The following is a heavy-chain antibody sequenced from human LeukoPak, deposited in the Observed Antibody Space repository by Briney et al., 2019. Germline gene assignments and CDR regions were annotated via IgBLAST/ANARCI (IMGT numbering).Heavy chain of an antibody. CDR3: ARGSDSSGYHFFDY. D-gene: IGHD3-22*01. J-gene: IGHJ4*02. CDR1: GGSISSGGYS. CDR2: IYHSGST. Sequence: PSQTLSLTCAVSGGSISSGGYSWSWIRQPPGKGLEWIGYIYHSGSTYYNPSLKSRVTTSVDRSKNQFSLKLSSVTAADTAVYYCARGSDSSGYHFFDYWGQGTLVTVSS. V-gene: IGHV4-30-2*01.